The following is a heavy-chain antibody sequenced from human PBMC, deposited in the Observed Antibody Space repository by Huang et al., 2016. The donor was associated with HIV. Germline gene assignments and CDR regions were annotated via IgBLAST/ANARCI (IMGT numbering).Heavy chain of an antibody. CDR1: GGSFSGYY. D-gene: IGHD3-10*01. CDR2: ITHSGRT. Sequence: QVQLHQWGAGLLKPSETLSLTCAVYGGSFSGYYWSWIRQPPGKGREGLGEITHSGRTNYNPSLKSRVTISEETSKNQFSLKLSSVTAADTAVYYCARAPHYGSGSYYYWGQGTLVTVSS. J-gene: IGHJ4*02. V-gene: IGHV4-34*01. CDR3: ARAPHYGSGSYYY.